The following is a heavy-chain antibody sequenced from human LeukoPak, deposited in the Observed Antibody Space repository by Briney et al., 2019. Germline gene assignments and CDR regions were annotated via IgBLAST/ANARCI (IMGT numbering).Heavy chain of an antibody. D-gene: IGHD3-10*01. CDR3: AKSGTRGVINWFDP. CDR1: GYTFTGYY. V-gene: IGHV1-2*02. Sequence: ASVKVSCKASGYTFTGYYMHWVRQAPGQGLEWMGWINPNSGDTNYAQKFQGRVTMTRDTSISTAYMELSRLRSDDTAVYYCAKSGTRGVINWFDPWGQGTLVTVSS. CDR2: INPNSGDT. J-gene: IGHJ5*02.